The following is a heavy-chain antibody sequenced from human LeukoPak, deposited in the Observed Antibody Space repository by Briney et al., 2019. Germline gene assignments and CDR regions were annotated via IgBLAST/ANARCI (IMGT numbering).Heavy chain of an antibody. CDR3: ARALAKGATFLDY. CDR2: INHSGST. CDR1: GGSFSGYY. Sequence: PSETLSLTCAVYGGSFSGYYWSWIRQPPGKGLEWIGEINHSGSTNYNPSLKSRVTISVDTSKNQFSLKRSSVTAADTAVYYCARALAKGATFLDYWGQGTLVTVSS. J-gene: IGHJ4*02. V-gene: IGHV4-34*01. D-gene: IGHD3-16*01.